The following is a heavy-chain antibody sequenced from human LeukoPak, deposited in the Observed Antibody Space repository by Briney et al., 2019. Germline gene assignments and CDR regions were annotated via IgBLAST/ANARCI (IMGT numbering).Heavy chain of an antibody. CDR2: INHSGST. D-gene: IGHD5-18*01. CDR3: ARRLIPLGYSYGYRSYFDY. J-gene: IGHJ4*02. CDR1: GGSFSGYY. Sequence: SETLSLTCAVYGGSFSGYYWSWIRQPPGKGLEWIGEINHSGSTNYNPSLESRVTISVDTSKNQFSLKLSSVTAADTAVYYCARRLIPLGYSYGYRSYFDYWGQGTLVTVSS. V-gene: IGHV4-34*01.